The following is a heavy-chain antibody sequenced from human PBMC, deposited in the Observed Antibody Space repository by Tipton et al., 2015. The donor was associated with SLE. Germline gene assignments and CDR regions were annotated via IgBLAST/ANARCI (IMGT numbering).Heavy chain of an antibody. J-gene: IGHJ4*02. CDR1: GGSISSYY. CDR3: ARKKGAIAAFDY. D-gene: IGHD1-26*01. CDR2: IYYSGST. Sequence: GLVKPSETLSLTCTVSGGSISSYYWSWIRQPPGKGLEWIGSIYYSGSTYYNPSLKSRVTISVDTSKNQFSLKLSSVTAADTAVYYCARKKGAIAAFDYWGQGTLVTVSS. V-gene: IGHV4-59*12.